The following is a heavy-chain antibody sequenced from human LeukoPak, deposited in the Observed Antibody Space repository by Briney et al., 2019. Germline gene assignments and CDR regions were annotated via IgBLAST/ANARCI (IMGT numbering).Heavy chain of an antibody. V-gene: IGHV3-23*01. Sequence: GGSLTLSCTASDFAFTSSGMSWVRQVPGTGLEWVSFISATGLSTYYADSVKGRFTVSRDNSKNTLYLQMNSLRAADTAVYYCAKEKLGSGLYGMDVWGQGTTVTVSS. CDR3: AKEKLGSGLYGMDV. J-gene: IGHJ6*02. D-gene: IGHD6-19*01. CDR2: ISATGLST. CDR1: DFAFTSSG.